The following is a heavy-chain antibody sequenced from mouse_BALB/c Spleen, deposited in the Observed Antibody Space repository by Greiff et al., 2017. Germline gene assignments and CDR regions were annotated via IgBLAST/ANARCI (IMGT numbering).Heavy chain of an antibody. CDR2: IYPSDSYT. V-gene: IGHV1-69*02. Sequence: VQLQQPGAELVRPGASVKLSCKASGYTFTSYWINWVKQRPGQGLEWIGNIYPSDSYTNYNQKFKDKATLTVDKSSSTAYMQLSSPTSEDSAVYYWTRLSTTGDYFDYWGQGTTLTVSS. CDR3: TRLSTTGDYFDY. D-gene: IGHD2-12*01. J-gene: IGHJ2*01. CDR1: GYTFTSYW.